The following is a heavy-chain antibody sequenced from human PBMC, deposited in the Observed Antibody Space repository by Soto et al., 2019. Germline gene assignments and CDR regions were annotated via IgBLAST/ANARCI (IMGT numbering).Heavy chain of an antibody. V-gene: IGHV3-64*01. D-gene: IGHD2-15*01. CDR2: ISSNGGST. J-gene: IGHJ6*03. Sequence: GGSLRLSCAASGFTFSSYSMHWVRQAPGKGLKYVSAISSNGGSTYYANSVKGRFTISRDNSKNTLYLQMGSLRAEDMAVYYCASGGYCSGGSCYSRSNYYYYMDVWGKGTKVTVSS. CDR3: ASGGYCSGGSCYSRSNYYYYMDV. CDR1: GFTFSSYS.